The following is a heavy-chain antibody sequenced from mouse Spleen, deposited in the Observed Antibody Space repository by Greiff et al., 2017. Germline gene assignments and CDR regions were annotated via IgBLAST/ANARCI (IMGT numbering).Heavy chain of an antibody. CDR1: GYTFTDYY. CDR3: ARFPYFAWFAY. V-gene: IGHV1-26*01. J-gene: IGHJ3*01. CDR2: INPNNGGT. Sequence: EVQLQQSGPELVKPGASVKISCKASGYTFTDYYMNWVKQSHGKSLEWIGDINPNNGGTSYNQKFKGKATLTVDKSSSTAYMELRSLTSEDSAVYYCARFPYFAWFAYWGQGTLVTVSA. D-gene: IGHD1-1*01.